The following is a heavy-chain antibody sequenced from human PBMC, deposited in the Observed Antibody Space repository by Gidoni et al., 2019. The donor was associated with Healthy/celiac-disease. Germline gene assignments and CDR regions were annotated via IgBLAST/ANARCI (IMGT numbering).Heavy chain of an antibody. V-gene: IGHV1-2*02. CDR2: INPNSGGT. J-gene: IGHJ6*02. Sequence: QVQLVQSGAEVKKPGASVKVPCKASGYTFTGHYMHWVRQAPGQGLEWMGWINPNSGGTNYAQKFQGRVTMTRDTSISTAYMELSRLRSDDTAVYYCARAGSSSPTYYYYGMDVWGQGTTVTVSS. D-gene: IGHD6-13*01. CDR3: ARAGSSSPTYYYYGMDV. CDR1: GYTFTGHY.